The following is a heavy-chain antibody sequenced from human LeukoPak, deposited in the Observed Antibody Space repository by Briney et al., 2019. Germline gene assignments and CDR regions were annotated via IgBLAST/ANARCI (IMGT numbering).Heavy chain of an antibody. CDR3: ARVGGSSWPNWFDP. V-gene: IGHV4-59*01. CDR2: IYYSGST. Sequence: SETLSLTCTVSGGSISSYYWSWIRQPPGKGLEWIGYIYYSGSTNYNPSPKSRVTISVDTSKNQFSLKLSSVTAADTAVYYCARVGGSSWPNWFDPWGQGTLVTVSS. J-gene: IGHJ5*02. D-gene: IGHD6-13*01. CDR1: GGSISSYY.